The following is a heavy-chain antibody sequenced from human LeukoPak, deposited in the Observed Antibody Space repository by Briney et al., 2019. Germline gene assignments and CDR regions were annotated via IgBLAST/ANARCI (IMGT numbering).Heavy chain of an antibody. Sequence: SETLSLTCTVSGGSISSSDYYWGCIRQPPGERLEWIGTIYYNGNTYYNPSLQSRVFISVDTSKNQFSLKLTSVTAPDTAVYYCARTVGIHRFDYWGQGILVTVSS. J-gene: IGHJ4*02. CDR2: IYYNGNT. CDR1: GGSISSSDYY. V-gene: IGHV4-39*01. D-gene: IGHD1-26*01. CDR3: ARTVGIHRFDY.